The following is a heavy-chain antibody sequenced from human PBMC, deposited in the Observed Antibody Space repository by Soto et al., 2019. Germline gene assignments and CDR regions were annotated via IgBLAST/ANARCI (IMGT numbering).Heavy chain of an antibody. CDR2: ISYDGSNK. CDR1: GFTFSSYG. D-gene: IGHD3-22*01. V-gene: IGHV3-30*18. Sequence: QVQLVESGGGVVQPGRSLRLSCAASGFTFSSYGMHWVRQAPGKGLEWVAVISYDGSNKYYADSVKGRFTISRDNSKNTRYLQMNSLRAEDTAVYYCAKWHSGGYGYFDYWGQGTLVTVSS. J-gene: IGHJ4*02. CDR3: AKWHSGGYGYFDY.